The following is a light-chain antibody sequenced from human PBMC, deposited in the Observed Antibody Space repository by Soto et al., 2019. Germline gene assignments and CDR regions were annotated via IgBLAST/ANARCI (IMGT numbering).Light chain of an antibody. CDR2: EVS. J-gene: IGLJ2*01. V-gene: IGLV2-11*01. CDR1: SSDVGDYNY. Sequence: QSALTQPRSVSGSPGQSVTISCTGTSSDVGDYNYVSWYQQHPGKAPKFIIYEVSKRPSGVPDRFSGSKSGNTASLTISGLQAEDEADYSCCSYAGNYTVVFGGGTKLTVL. CDR3: CSYAGNYTVV.